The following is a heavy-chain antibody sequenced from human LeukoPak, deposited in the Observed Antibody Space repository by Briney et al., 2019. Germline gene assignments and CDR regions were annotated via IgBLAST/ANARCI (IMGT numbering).Heavy chain of an antibody. Sequence: ASVKVSCKASGYTFTSYAMHWVRQAPGQRLEWMGWINAGNGNTKYSQKFQGRVTITRDTSASPAYMELSSLRSEDTAVYYCARELVESPPRYCSSTSCPPRDYWGQGTLVTVSS. CDR3: ARELVESPPRYCSSTSCPPRDY. V-gene: IGHV1-3*01. D-gene: IGHD2-2*01. CDR1: GYTFTSYA. CDR2: INAGNGNT. J-gene: IGHJ4*02.